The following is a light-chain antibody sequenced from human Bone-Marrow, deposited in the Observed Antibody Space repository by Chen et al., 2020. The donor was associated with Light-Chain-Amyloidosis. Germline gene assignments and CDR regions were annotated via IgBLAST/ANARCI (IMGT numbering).Light chain of an antibody. CDR1: NIGTTS. CDR3: QVWDRSSDRPV. V-gene: IGLV3-21*02. CDR2: DDS. Sequence: SYVLTPPSSVSVAPGQTDTVACGGNNIGTTSVPWYQQTPGPAPLLVVYDDSERPAGIAERLSGSNSGNTATLTISRVEAGDEADYYCQVWDRSSDRPVFGGGTKLTVL. J-gene: IGLJ3*02.